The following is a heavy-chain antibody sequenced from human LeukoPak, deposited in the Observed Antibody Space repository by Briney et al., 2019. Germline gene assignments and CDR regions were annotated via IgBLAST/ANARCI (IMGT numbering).Heavy chain of an antibody. CDR3: ARDQIRDSSSSLFYYYYGMDV. Sequence: GRSLRLSCAASGFTFGSYAMHWVRQAPGKGLEWVAVISYDGSNKYYADSVKGRFTISRDNSKNTLYLQMNSLRAEDTAVYYCARDQIRDSSSSLFYYYYGMDVWGQGTTVTVSS. D-gene: IGHD6-6*01. J-gene: IGHJ6*02. CDR2: ISYDGSNK. CDR1: GFTFGSYA. V-gene: IGHV3-30-3*01.